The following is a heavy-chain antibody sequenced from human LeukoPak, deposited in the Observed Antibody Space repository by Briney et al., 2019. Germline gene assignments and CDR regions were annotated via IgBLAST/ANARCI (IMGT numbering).Heavy chain of an antibody. V-gene: IGHV4-38-2*02. CDR3: ARDRVNFQYDYVWGRDHDAFDI. J-gene: IGHJ3*02. CDR1: GYSISSGYY. D-gene: IGHD3-16*01. Sequence: SETLSLTCTVSGYSISSGYYWGWIRQPPVKGLEWIGSIYHSGSTYYNPSLKSRVTISVDTSKNQFSLKLSSVTAADTAVYYCARDRVNFQYDYVWGRDHDAFDIWGQGTMVTVSS. CDR2: IYHSGST.